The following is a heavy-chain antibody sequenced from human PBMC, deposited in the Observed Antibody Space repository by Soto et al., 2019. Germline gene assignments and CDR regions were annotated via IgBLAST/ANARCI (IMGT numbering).Heavy chain of an antibody. CDR1: GYTFTSYC. Sequence: GASVKVSCKASGYTFTSYCISWVRQAPGQGLEWMGWISAYNGNTNYAQKLQGRVTMTTDTSTSTAYMELRSLRSDDTAVYYCARDVVGFGGPTNWFDPWGQGTLVTVSS. CDR3: ARDVVGFGGPTNWFDP. CDR2: ISAYNGNT. V-gene: IGHV1-18*01. D-gene: IGHD3-10*01. J-gene: IGHJ5*02.